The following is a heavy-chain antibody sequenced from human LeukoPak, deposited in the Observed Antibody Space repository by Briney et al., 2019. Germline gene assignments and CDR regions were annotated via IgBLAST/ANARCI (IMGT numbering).Heavy chain of an antibody. CDR3: ARVGYDSSGYSLFDY. CDR2: IYHSGST. D-gene: IGHD3-22*01. J-gene: IGHJ4*02. Sequence: SETLSLTCTVSGYSISSGYYWGWIRQPPGKGLEWIGSIYHSGSTYYNPSLKSRVTISVDTSMNQFSLKLSSVTAADTAVYYCARVGYDSSGYSLFDYWGQGTLVTVSS. CDR1: GYSISSGYY. V-gene: IGHV4-38-2*02.